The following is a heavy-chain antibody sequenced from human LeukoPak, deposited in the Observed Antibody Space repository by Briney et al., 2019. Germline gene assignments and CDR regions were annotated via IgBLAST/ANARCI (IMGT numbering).Heavy chain of an antibody. D-gene: IGHD6-13*01. CDR1: GYTFSGYY. CDR2: INPNSGDT. CDR3: AKSAQYSSAWFTGSFDY. Sequence: GASVRVSCKASGYTFSGYYLHWVRQAPGQGLQWVGWINPNSGDTHYVQMFQGRVTMTRDTSINTAYMELRRVRSDDTAVYYCAKSAQYSSAWFTGSFDYWGQGTLVTVSS. V-gene: IGHV1-2*02. J-gene: IGHJ4*02.